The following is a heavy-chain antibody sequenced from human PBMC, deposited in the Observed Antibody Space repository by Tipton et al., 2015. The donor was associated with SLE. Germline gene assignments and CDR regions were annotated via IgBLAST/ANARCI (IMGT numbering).Heavy chain of an antibody. J-gene: IGHJ4*02. CDR3: AKDVGSGYSSGPDY. CDR2: ISGSGGST. D-gene: IGHD6-19*01. CDR1: GFTFSTYA. Sequence: GSLRLSCAASGFTFSTYAMSWVRQAPGKGLEWVSGISGSGGSTYYADSVKGRFTISRDNSKNTLYLQMNSLRAEDTAVYYCAKDVGSGYSSGPDYWGQGTLVTVSS. V-gene: IGHV3-23*01.